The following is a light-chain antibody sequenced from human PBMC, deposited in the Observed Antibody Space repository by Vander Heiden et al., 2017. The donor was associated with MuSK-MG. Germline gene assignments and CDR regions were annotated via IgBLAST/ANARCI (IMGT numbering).Light chain of an antibody. CDR2: GNS. Sequence: QSVLTQPPSVSGAPGQRVTISCTGSSSNIGAGYDVHWYQQLPGTAPKPLIYGNSNRPSGVPDRFSGSKSGTSASLAITGLQAEDEADYYCQSYDSSLSGLYVVFGGGTKLTVL. CDR3: QSYDSSLSGLYVV. V-gene: IGLV1-40*01. CDR1: SSNIGAGYD. J-gene: IGLJ2*01.